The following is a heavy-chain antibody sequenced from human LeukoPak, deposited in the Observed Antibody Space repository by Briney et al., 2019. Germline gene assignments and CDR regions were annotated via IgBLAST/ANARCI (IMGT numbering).Heavy chain of an antibody. D-gene: IGHD2-21*02. CDR1: GFTFSDYY. CDR2: ISSSGSTI. J-gene: IGHJ5*02. CDR3: ARDKDRLRQNWFDP. V-gene: IGHV3-11*01. Sequence: GGSLRLSCAASGFTFSDYYMSWIRQAPGKGLEWVSYISSSGSTIYYADSVKGRFTISRDNAKNSLYLQMNSLRAEDTAVYYCARDKDRLRQNWFDPWGQGTLVTVSS.